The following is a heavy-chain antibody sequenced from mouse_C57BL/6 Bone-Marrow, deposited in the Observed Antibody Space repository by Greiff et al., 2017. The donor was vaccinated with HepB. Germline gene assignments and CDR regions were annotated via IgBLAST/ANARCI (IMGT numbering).Heavy chain of an antibody. D-gene: IGHD1-1*01. CDR1: GFTFSDYG. CDR3: AREGFITTDYYAMDY. V-gene: IGHV5-17*01. CDR2: ISSGSSTI. Sequence: EVQRVESGGGLVKPGGSLKLSCAASGFTFSDYGMHWVRQAPEKGLEWVAYISSGSSTIYYADTVKGRFTISRDNAKNTLFLQMTSLRSEDTAMYYCAREGFITTDYYAMDYWGQGTSVTVSS. J-gene: IGHJ4*01.